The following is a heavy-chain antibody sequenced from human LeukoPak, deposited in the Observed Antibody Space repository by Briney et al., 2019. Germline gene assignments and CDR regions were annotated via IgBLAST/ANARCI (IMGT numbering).Heavy chain of an antibody. V-gene: IGHV4-59*08. CDR2: IYYSGST. CDR3: ARQIYDSSGYLLDY. CDR1: GGSISSYY. J-gene: IGHJ4*02. D-gene: IGHD3-22*01. Sequence: SSETLSLTCTVSGGSISSYYWSWIRQPPGKGLEWIGYIYYSGSTNHNPSLKSRVTISVDTSKNQFSLKLSSVTAADTAVYYCARQIYDSSGYLLDYWGQGTLVTVSS.